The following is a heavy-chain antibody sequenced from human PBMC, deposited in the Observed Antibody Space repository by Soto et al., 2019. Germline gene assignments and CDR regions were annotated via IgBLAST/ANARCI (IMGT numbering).Heavy chain of an antibody. V-gene: IGHV3-30*18. CDR2: ISYDGSNK. Sequence: GGSLRLSCAASGFTFSSYGMHWVRQAPGKGLEWVAVISYDGSNKYYADSVKGRFTISRDNSKNTLYLQMNSLRAEDTAVYYCAKDGLDSGVLRYFDWSLTFDYWGQGTLVTVSS. CDR1: GFTFSSYG. D-gene: IGHD3-9*01. J-gene: IGHJ4*02. CDR3: AKDGLDSGVLRYFDWSLTFDY.